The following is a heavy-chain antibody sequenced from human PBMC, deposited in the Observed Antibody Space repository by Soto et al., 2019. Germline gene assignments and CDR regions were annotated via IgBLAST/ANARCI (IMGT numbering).Heavy chain of an antibody. V-gene: IGHV4-59*01. D-gene: IGHD1-26*01. CDR3: ATSGYSGRTGLGAFDI. CDR1: GGSISSYY. CDR2: MYYTGST. Sequence: SETLSLTCTVSGGSISSYYWNWFRQPPGKGLEWIGYMYYTGSTKYNPSLKSRVTVSLDTSKNQFSLKLSSVTAADTAVYYCATSGYSGRTGLGAFDIWGQGTMVTVSS. J-gene: IGHJ3*02.